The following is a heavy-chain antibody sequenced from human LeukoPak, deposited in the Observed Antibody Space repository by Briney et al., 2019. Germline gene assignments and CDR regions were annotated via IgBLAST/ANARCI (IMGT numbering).Heavy chain of an antibody. Sequence: PGGSLRLSCAASGFTFSSYAMSWVRQAPGKGLEWVSAISGSGGSTYYADSVKGRFTISRDISKNTVYLQMNSLRAEDTAVYYCTKTDRTGALGRFRMRSDAFDIWGQGTMVTVSS. CDR1: GFTFSSYA. V-gene: IGHV3-23*01. CDR3: TKTDRTGALGRFRMRSDAFDI. D-gene: IGHD3-3*01. CDR2: ISGSGGST. J-gene: IGHJ3*02.